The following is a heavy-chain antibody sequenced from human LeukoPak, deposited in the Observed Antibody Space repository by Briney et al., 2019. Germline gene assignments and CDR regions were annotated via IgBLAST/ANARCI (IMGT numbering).Heavy chain of an antibody. CDR1: GFTFSSYA. CDR3: ANAVAGSRNPFDY. D-gene: IGHD6-19*01. CDR2: FSGSGGST. V-gene: IGHV3-23*01. J-gene: IGHJ4*02. Sequence: SGGSLRLSCAASGFTFSSYAMSWVRQAPGKGLEWVSAFSGSGGSTYYADSVKGRFTISRDNSKNTLYLQMNSLRAEDTAVYYCANAVAGSRNPFDYWGQGTLVTVSS.